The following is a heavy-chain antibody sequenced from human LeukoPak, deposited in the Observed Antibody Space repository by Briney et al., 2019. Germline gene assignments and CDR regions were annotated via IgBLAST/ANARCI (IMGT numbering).Heavy chain of an antibody. D-gene: IGHD3-9*01. CDR3: ARDYHDILTGYYFSHSILGKKDQQTGYYFDY. CDR2: ISAYNGNT. Sequence: ASVKVSCKASGYTFTSYGISWVRQAPGQGLEWMGWISAYNGNTNYAQKLQGRVTMTTDTSTSTAYMGLRSLRSDDTAVYYCARDYHDILTGYYFSHSILGKKDQQTGYYFDYWGQGTLVTVSS. J-gene: IGHJ4*02. CDR1: GYTFTSYG. V-gene: IGHV1-18*01.